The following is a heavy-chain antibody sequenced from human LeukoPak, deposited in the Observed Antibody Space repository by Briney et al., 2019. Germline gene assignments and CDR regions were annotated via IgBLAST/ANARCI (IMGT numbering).Heavy chain of an antibody. CDR3: AKDRGTWTYDY. V-gene: IGHV3-43*01. J-gene: IGHJ4*02. D-gene: IGHD3-16*01. Sequence: GGSLRLSCAASGFTFDDYPMHWVRQPPGKGLEWVSLISWDGITTYYTDSVKGRFTISRDNSKNSLYLQMNSLKTEDTAFYYCAKDRGTWTYDYWGQGTLVTVSS. CDR2: ISWDGITT. CDR1: GFTFDDYP.